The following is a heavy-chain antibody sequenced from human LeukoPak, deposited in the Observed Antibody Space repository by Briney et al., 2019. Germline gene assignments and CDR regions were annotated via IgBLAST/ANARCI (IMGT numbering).Heavy chain of an antibody. CDR3: ARDLYDSSGYYLNWFDP. J-gene: IGHJ5*02. CDR1: GYTFTSYY. V-gene: IGHV1-2*06. Sequence: ASVKVSCKASGYTFTSYYMHWVRQAPGQGLEWMGRINPNSGGTNYAQKFQGRVTMTRDTSISTAYMELSRLRSDDTAVYYCARDLYDSSGYYLNWFDPWGQGTLVTVSS. CDR2: INPNSGGT. D-gene: IGHD3-22*01.